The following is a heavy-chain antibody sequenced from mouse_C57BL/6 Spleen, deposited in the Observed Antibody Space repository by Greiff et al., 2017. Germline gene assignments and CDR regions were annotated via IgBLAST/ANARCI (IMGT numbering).Heavy chain of an antibody. CDR2: INPNNGGT. CDR3: ARGLRSY. Sequence: EVQLQQSGPELVKPGASVKISCKASGYTFTDYYMNWVKQSHGQSLEWIGDINPNNGGTSYNQKFKGKATLTVDKSSSTAYMEHRSLTSEDAAVYYCARGLRSYWGQGTLVTVSA. D-gene: IGHD1-1*01. V-gene: IGHV1-26*01. J-gene: IGHJ3*01. CDR1: GYTFTDYY.